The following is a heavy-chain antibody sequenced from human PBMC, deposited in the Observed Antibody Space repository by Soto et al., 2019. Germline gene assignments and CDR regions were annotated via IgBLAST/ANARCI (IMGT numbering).Heavy chain of an antibody. V-gene: IGHV3-48*01. D-gene: IGHD3-3*01. CDR1: GFTFSSYS. J-gene: IGHJ4*02. CDR2: ISSSSSTI. Sequence: EVQLVESGGGLVQPGGSLRLSCAASGFTFSSYSMNWVRQAPGKGLEWVSYISSSSSTIYYADSVKGRFTISRDNAKNSLYLQMNSLRAEDTAVYYCGRGTNYDFWSGYHDYWGQGTLVTVSS. CDR3: GRGTNYDFWSGYHDY.